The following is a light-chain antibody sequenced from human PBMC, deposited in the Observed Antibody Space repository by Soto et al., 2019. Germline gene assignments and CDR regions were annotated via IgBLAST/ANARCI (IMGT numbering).Light chain of an antibody. Sequence: EIVMTQSPVTLSVSPGEGVTLSCRASQSVYSNLAWYQQKPGQAPRLLIYDASARATDIPARFSGSGSGTDFTLTVSRLQSEDFAVYYCQQYNNWPLTFGGGKKVEIK. CDR1: QSVYSN. V-gene: IGKV3-15*01. CDR2: DAS. J-gene: IGKJ4*01. CDR3: QQYNNWPLT.